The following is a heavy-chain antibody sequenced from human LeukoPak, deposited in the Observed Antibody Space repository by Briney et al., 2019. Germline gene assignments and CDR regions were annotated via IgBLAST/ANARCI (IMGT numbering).Heavy chain of an antibody. D-gene: IGHD2-15*01. V-gene: IGHV3-74*01. CDR2: IKSDGSNT. CDR3: AKARYCSGGSCFPQLTPDY. Sequence: GGSLRLSCAASGFTFSRYWMYWVRHASGKGLVWVSRIKSDGSNTTYADSVKGRFTISRDNAKNTLYLQMNSLRAEDTAVYYCAKARYCSGGSCFPQLTPDYWGQGTLVTVSS. J-gene: IGHJ4*02. CDR1: GFTFSRYW.